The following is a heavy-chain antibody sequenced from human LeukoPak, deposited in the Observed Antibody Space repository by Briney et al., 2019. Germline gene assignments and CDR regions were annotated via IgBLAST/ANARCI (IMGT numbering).Heavy chain of an antibody. CDR2: IYYSGST. V-gene: IGHV4-59*01. CDR1: GGSISSYY. D-gene: IGHD3-22*01. J-gene: IGHJ4*02. Sequence: SETLSLTCTVSGGSISSYYWSWIRQPPGKGLEWIGYIYYSGSTNYNPSLKSRVTISVDTSKNQFSLKLSSVTAADTAVYYCARYYYDSSGEPRYYFDYWGKGTLVTVSS. CDR3: ARYYYDSSGEPRYYFDY.